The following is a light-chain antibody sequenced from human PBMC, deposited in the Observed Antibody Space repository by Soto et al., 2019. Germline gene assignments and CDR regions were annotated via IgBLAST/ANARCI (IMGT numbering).Light chain of an antibody. CDR2: TVS. CDR1: HGVSGW. Sequence: IQMTQSPSSVSASVGDTVTLSCQTSHGVSGWLAWYQHKPGKAPTLLIYTVSNLQSEIPSSFTGSDSPTDFSLTITNLQPEDLATHFCQQSKTFPFTFGPGTKV. J-gene: IGKJ3*01. V-gene: IGKV1-12*01. CDR3: QQSKTFPFT.